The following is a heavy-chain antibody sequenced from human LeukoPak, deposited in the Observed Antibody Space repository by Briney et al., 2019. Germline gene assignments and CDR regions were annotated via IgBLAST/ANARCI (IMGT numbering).Heavy chain of an antibody. CDR1: GFTVSSNY. V-gene: IGHV3-53*01. Sequence: GGSLRLSCAVSGFTVSSNYMSWVRQAPGKGLEWVSVLYSGGNTYYADSVKGRFTISRDNSKNTLYLQMNSLRAEDTAVYYCARVYGGNSGGAFDIWGQGTMVTVSS. CDR2: LYSGGNT. D-gene: IGHD4-23*01. J-gene: IGHJ3*02. CDR3: ARVYGGNSGGAFDI.